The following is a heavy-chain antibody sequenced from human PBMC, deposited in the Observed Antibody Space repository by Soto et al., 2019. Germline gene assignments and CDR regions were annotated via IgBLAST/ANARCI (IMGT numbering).Heavy chain of an antibody. CDR1: GFTFSSYA. D-gene: IGHD4-17*01. V-gene: IGHV3-23*01. J-gene: IGHJ4*02. Sequence: GGSLRLSCAASGFTFSSYAMSWVRQAPGKGLEWVPAISGSGGSTYYADSVKGRFTISRDNSKNALYLQMNSLRAEDTAVYYCAHGENNYFDYWGQGTLVTVSS. CDR3: AHGENNYFDY. CDR2: ISGSGGST.